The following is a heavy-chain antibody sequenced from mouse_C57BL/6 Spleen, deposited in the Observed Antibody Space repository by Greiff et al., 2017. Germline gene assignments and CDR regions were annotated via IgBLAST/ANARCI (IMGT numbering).Heavy chain of an antibody. J-gene: IGHJ4*01. Sequence: VKLMESGAELVKPGASVKISCKASGYAFSSYWMNWVKQRPGKGLEWIGQIYPGDGDTNYNGTFKGTATLTADTSSSTAYMQASSLTSDDSAVYFCARVPPYAMDDWGQGTSVTVAS. CDR3: ARVPPYAMDD. CDR2: IYPGDGDT. V-gene: IGHV1-80*01. CDR1: GYAFSSYW. D-gene: IGHD6-1*01.